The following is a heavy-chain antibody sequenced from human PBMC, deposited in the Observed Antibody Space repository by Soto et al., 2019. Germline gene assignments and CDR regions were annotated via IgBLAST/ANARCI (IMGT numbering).Heavy chain of an antibody. V-gene: IGHV4-4*02. CDR3: AGLRTYDLMSAPDY. CDR1: GGSISSSNW. J-gene: IGHJ4*02. D-gene: IGHD3-22*01. Sequence: QVQLQESGPGLVKPSGTLSLTCVVSGGSISSSNWWSWVRQPPGEGLEWIGEIYHSGRTNYNPSLKSRVPITLHKSKNRFSMKLTSVTAADTAVYYCAGLRTYDLMSAPDYWGQGTLVTVSS. CDR2: IYHSGRT.